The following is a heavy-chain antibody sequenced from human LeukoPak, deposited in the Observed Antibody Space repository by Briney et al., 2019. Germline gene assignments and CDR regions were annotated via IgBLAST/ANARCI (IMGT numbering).Heavy chain of an antibody. Sequence: GGSLRLSCAASGFTFSSYGMHWVRQAPGKGLEGVAVIWYDGSNKYYADSVKGGFTISRDNSKNTLYLQMNSLRAEDTAVYYCARDRLRYCSSTSCPLGSYWGQGTLVTVSS. V-gene: IGHV3-33*01. D-gene: IGHD2-2*01. CDR1: GFTFSSYG. J-gene: IGHJ4*02. CDR2: IWYDGSNK. CDR3: ARDRLRYCSSTSCPLGSY.